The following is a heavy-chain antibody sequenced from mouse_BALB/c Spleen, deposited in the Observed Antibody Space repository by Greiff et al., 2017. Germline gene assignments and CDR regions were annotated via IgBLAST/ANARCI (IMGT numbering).Heavy chain of an antibody. CDR1: GFAFSSYT. CDR3: ARTGTGFAY. CDR2: ISSGGGNT. D-gene: IGHD4-1*01. J-gene: IGHJ3*01. Sequence: EVQRVESGGGLVKPGGSLKLSCAASGFAFSSYTMSWVRQTPEKRLEWVATISSGGGNTYYPDSVKGRFTISRDNAKNNLYLQMSSLRSEDTALYYCARTGTGFAYWGQGTLVTVSA. V-gene: IGHV5-9*03.